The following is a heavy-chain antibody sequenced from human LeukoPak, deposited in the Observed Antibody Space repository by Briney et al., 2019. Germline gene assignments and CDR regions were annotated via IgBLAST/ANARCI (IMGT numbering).Heavy chain of an antibody. V-gene: IGHV3-74*01. D-gene: IGHD4-17*01. CDR3: ARDTRYGDFLGY. Sequence: GSLRLSCVASGFTFSRYWMHWVRQAPGKGLVWVSRINSDGSSTSYADSVKGRFTISRDNAKNTLYLQMNSLRAEDTAVYFCARDTRYGDFLGYWGQGTLVTVSS. J-gene: IGHJ4*02. CDR2: INSDGSST. CDR1: GFTFSRYW.